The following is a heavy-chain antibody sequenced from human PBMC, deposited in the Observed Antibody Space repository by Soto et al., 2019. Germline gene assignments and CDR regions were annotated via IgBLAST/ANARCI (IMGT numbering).Heavy chain of an antibody. Sequence: QVQLQQWGAGLLKPSETLSLTCAVYGGSFSGYYWSWIRQPPGKGLEWIGEINHSGSTNYNPSLKSRVTISVDTSKNLFSLKLSSVTAADTAVYYCATRNGMVRDYGMDVWGQGTTVTVSS. CDR3: ATRNGMVRDYGMDV. D-gene: IGHD3-10*01. J-gene: IGHJ6*02. CDR1: GGSFSGYY. V-gene: IGHV4-34*01. CDR2: INHSGST.